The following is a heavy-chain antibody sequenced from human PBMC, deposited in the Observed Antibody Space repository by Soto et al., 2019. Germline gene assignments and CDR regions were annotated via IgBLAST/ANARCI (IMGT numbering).Heavy chain of an antibody. D-gene: IGHD3-22*01. V-gene: IGHV4-30-4*01. Sequence: PSETLSLTCTVSGGSISSGDYYWSWIRQPPEKGLEWIGYIYYSGSTYYNPSLKSRVTISVDTSKNQFSLKLSSVTAADTAVYYCARALYYYDSTQGMDVWGQGTTVTVSS. CDR2: IYYSGST. CDR1: GGSISSGDYY. J-gene: IGHJ6*02. CDR3: ARALYYYDSTQGMDV.